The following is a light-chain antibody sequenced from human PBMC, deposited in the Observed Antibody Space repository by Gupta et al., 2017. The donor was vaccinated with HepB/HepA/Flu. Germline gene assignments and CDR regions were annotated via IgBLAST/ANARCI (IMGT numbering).Light chain of an antibody. Sequence: NVLIQSLGTLPLSPGERVTLSCRATQSLNNDYLAWYQQKPGQAPRLLIYGASIRATGISDRFSGSGSATDFTLTISRLESEDFAMYYCQQYGGSPLYTFGQGTKLEIK. V-gene: IGKV3-20*01. J-gene: IGKJ2*01. CDR2: GAS. CDR1: QSLNNDY. CDR3: QQYGGSPLYT.